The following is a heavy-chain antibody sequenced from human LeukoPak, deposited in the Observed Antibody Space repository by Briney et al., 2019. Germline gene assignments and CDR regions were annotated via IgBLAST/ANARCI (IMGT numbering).Heavy chain of an antibody. CDR3: AKGFQYSGYDYFDY. CDR2: ILYDGSNK. Sequence: GWSLRLSFAATGFIFSHYGIHWVRQARARGLAGVAVILYDGSNKYYADCVKRRFTISRDNSKNTVYLQMNGLRGEDTAVYYCAKGFQYSGYDYFDYWGQGTLVTVSS. J-gene: IGHJ4*02. D-gene: IGHD5-12*01. V-gene: IGHV3-30*18. CDR1: GFIFSHYG.